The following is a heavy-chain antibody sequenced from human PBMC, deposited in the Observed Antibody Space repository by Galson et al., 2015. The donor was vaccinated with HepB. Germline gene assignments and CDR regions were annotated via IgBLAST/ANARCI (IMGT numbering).Heavy chain of an antibody. CDR2: IKQDGSEK. V-gene: IGHV3-7*03. J-gene: IGHJ4*02. Sequence: SLRLSCAASGFTFSVYWTSWVRQAPGKGLEWVANIKQDGSEKYYVDSVKGRFSISRDNAKNSLYLQMDSLRAEDTAVYYCARGPIVSSWYSLDFWGQGTLVTVSS. CDR3: ARGPIVSSWYSLDF. D-gene: IGHD6-13*01. CDR1: GFTFSVYW.